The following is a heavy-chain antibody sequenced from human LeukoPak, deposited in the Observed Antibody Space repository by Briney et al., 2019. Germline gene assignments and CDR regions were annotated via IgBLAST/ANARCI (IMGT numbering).Heavy chain of an antibody. CDR3: ARNFVPAAKYDAFDI. J-gene: IGHJ3*02. V-gene: IGHV5-51*01. CDR1: GYSFTSYW. D-gene: IGHD2-2*01. Sequence: GESLKISCKGSGYSFTSYWIGWVRQMPGKGLEWMGIIYPGDSDTRYSPSFQGQVTISADKSISTAYLQWSSLKASDTAMYYCARNFVPAAKYDAFDIWGQGTMVTVSS. CDR2: IYPGDSDT.